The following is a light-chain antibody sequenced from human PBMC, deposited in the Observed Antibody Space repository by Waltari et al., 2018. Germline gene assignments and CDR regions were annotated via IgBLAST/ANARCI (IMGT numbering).Light chain of an antibody. Sequence: QSALTQPASVSGSPGQSITISCTGTSSDVGTYNYVSWYQQHPGKGPKLILYEVNKRSSGVSNRVSGSKSGNTASLTSSGLQTEDEADYYCSSYTGWVYVFGSGTKVTVL. J-gene: IGLJ1*01. CDR3: SSYTGWVYV. CDR1: SSDVGTYNY. CDR2: EVN. V-gene: IGLV2-14*02.